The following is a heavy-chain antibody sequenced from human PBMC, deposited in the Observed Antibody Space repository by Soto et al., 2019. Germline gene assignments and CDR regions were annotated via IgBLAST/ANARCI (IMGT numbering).Heavy chain of an antibody. Sequence: GGSLTLSCSASGFNFSNHWMHWVRQRPGEGLVWVSRITSDGKSKAYAESVKGRFAISRDNAKNTLSLQMNGLTAEDTAVYYCARESGDWPLNWFDPWGLGTLVTVSS. D-gene: IGHD2-21*02. J-gene: IGHJ5*02. V-gene: IGHV3-74*01. CDR2: ITSDGKSK. CDR1: GFNFSNHW. CDR3: ARESGDWPLNWFDP.